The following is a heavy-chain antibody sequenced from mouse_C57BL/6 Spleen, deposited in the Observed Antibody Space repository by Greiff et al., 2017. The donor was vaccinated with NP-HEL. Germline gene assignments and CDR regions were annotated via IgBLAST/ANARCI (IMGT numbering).Heavy chain of an antibody. V-gene: IGHV1-78*01. D-gene: IGHD1-1*01. CDR1: GYTFTDHT. CDR3: ARSDYGSRSRFAY. Sequence: VKLMESDAELVKPGASVKISCKVSGYTFTDHTIHWMKQRPEQGLEWIGYIYPRDGSTKYNEKFKGKATLTADKSSSTAYMQLNSLTSEDSAVYFCARSDYGSRSRFAYWGQGTLVTVSA. CDR2: IYPRDGST. J-gene: IGHJ3*01.